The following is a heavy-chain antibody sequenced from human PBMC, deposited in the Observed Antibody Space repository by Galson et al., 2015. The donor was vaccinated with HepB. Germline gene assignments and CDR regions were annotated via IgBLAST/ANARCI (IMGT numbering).Heavy chain of an antibody. J-gene: IGHJ6*02. CDR1: GFTFSSFG. CDR2: ISSGSSYI. V-gene: IGHV3-21*01. CDR3: ARTYYYGMDV. Sequence: SLRLSCAASGFTFSSFGMNWVRQAPGKGLEWVSSISSGSSYIYYADSVEGRITISRDNAKNSLYLQMNSLRAEDTAVYYCARTYYYGMDVWGQGTTVTVSS.